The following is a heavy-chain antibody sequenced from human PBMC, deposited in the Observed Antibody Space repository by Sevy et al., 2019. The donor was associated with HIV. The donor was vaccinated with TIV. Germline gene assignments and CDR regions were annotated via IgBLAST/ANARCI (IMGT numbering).Heavy chain of an antibody. CDR2: IYWDEDK. CDR1: GFSLSTAGVG. Sequence: SGPTLANPTQTLTLTCTFSGFSLSTAGVGVGWIRQPPGKALECLALIYWDEDKRYRTSLSSRLTINKDTSKNQVVLKMTNMDPVDTATYYCVHSRMRGNGMDVWGQGTTVTVSS. CDR3: VHSRMRGNGMDV. D-gene: IGHD2-8*01. J-gene: IGHJ6*02. V-gene: IGHV2-5*02.